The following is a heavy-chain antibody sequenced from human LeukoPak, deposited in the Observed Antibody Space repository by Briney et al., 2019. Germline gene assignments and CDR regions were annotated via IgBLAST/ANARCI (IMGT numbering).Heavy chain of an antibody. J-gene: IGHJ4*02. CDR2: IIPIFGTA. V-gene: IGHV1-69*13. D-gene: IGHD3-10*01. CDR3: ATLGVGSGSYYRGSY. Sequence: SVKVSCKASGYTFTSYYMHWVRQAPGQGLEWMGGIIPIFGTANYAQKFQGRVTITADESTSTAYMELSSLRSEDTAVYYCATLGVGSGSYYRGSYWGQGTLVTVSS. CDR1: GYTFTSYY.